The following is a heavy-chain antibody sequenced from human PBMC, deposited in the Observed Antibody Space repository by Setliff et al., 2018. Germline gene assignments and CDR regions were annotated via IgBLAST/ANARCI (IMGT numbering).Heavy chain of an antibody. J-gene: IGHJ1*01. Sequence: TLSLTCTVSGGSISSGDYYWSWIRQPPGKGLEWIGYIYSSGSTYYNPSLKSRVSISVDTSKNQFSLKLSSVTAADTAVYYCATVGGRSSDGDHWGQGTLVTVSS. V-gene: IGHV4-30-4*08. D-gene: IGHD3-3*01. CDR2: IYSSGST. CDR1: GGSISSGDYY. CDR3: ATVGGRSSDGDH.